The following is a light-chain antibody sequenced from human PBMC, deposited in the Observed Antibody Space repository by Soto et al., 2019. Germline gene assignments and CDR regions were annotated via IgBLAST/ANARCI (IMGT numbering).Light chain of an antibody. CDR2: KAS. Sequence: TQSPGTLSASVGDRVTITCRASQSIGNWLAWYQQKPGKAPKLLMYKASSLESGVPSRFSGSGSGTEFTLTISSLQPDDFATYFCQQYNSYRTFGQGTKVDIK. CDR1: QSIGNW. CDR3: QQYNSYRT. V-gene: IGKV1-5*03. J-gene: IGKJ1*01.